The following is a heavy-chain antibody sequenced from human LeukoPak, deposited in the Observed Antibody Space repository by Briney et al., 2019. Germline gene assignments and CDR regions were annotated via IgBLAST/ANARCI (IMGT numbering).Heavy chain of an antibody. CDR2: IFPGDSDT. D-gene: IGHD2-2*01. V-gene: IGHV5-51*01. J-gene: IGHJ4*02. CDR1: GYIFTSYW. Sequence: GASLQISCKGSGYIFTSYWIAWVRQLPGKGLEWMGIIFPGDSDTRYSPSFQGQVTISADESISIAYLQWSSLKASDTAMYYCARPYCSDNSCYLDYWGQGTLVTVSS. CDR3: ARPYCSDNSCYLDY.